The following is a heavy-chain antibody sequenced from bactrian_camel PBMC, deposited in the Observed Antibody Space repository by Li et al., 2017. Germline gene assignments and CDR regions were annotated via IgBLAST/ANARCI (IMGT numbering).Heavy chain of an antibody. Sequence: HVQLVESGGGSVQAGGSLRLSCAAPGYRYDTYCMGWFRQAPGKAREGIAVIDSDGDTAYAESMKDRFTIFVNNPKNTLYPQMNSLKPEDTATYYCAAGQGVGWCLDVIRVGAEADFDYWGHGTQVTVS. J-gene: IGHJ6*01. V-gene: IGHV3S26*01. CDR1: GYRYDTYC. CDR3: AAGQGVGWCLDVIRVGAEADFDY. D-gene: IGHD5*01. CDR2: IDSDGDT.